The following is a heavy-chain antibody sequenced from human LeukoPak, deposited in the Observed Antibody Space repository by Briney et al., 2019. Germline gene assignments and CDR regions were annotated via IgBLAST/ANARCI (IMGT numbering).Heavy chain of an antibody. V-gene: IGHV4-59*01. D-gene: IGHD6-19*01. J-gene: IGHJ3*02. CDR2: IYYSGST. Sequence: SETLSLTCTVSGGSISSYYWSWIRQPPGKGLEWIGYIYYSGSTNYNPSLKSRVTISVDTSKNQFSLNLSAVTAADTAGYYCARYSSGWRSFNIWGQGTMVTVSS. CDR3: ARYSSGWRSFNI. CDR1: GGSISSYY.